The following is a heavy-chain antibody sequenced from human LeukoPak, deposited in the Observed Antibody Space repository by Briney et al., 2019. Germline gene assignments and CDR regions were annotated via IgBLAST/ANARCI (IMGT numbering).Heavy chain of an antibody. CDR1: GGSISSSNW. CDR2: IYHSGST. Sequence: PSGTLSLTCAVSGGSISSSNWWSWVRQPPGKGLEWIGEIYHSGSTNYNPSLKSRVTISVDKSKNQFSLKLSSVTAADTAVYYCASWGEYSYGTLPRDYWGQGTLVTVSP. D-gene: IGHD5-18*01. J-gene: IGHJ4*02. CDR3: ASWGEYSYGTLPRDY. V-gene: IGHV4-4*02.